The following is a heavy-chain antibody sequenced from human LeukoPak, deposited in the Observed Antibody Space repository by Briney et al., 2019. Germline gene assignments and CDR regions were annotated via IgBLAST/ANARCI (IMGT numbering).Heavy chain of an antibody. V-gene: IGHV3-33*06. D-gene: IGHD1-26*01. J-gene: IGHJ4*02. CDR2: TWDDGSYK. CDR1: GFSFSNYG. Sequence: GGSLRLSCAASGFSFSNYGMHWVRQAPGKGLEWVAVTWDDGSYKYYADSVKGRFTISRDNSKNTLYLQITSLRAEDTAVYYCAKPTSGSGSFLIDYWGQGTLVTVSS. CDR3: AKPTSGSGSFLIDY.